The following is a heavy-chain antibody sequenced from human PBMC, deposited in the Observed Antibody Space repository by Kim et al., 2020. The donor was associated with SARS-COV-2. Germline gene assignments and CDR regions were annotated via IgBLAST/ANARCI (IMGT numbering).Heavy chain of an antibody. Sequence: SETLSLTCAVYGGSFSGYYWSWIRQPPGKGLEWIGEINHSGSTNYNPSLKSRVTISVDTSKNQFSLKLSSVTAADTAVYYCARAYGWENWGIDYWGQGTLVTVSS. CDR1: GGSFSGYY. V-gene: IGHV4-34*01. J-gene: IGHJ4*02. CDR2: INHSGST. D-gene: IGHD7-27*01. CDR3: ARAYGWENWGIDY.